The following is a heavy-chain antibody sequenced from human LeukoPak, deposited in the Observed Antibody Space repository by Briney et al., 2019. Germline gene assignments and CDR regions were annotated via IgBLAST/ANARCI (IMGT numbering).Heavy chain of an antibody. J-gene: IGHJ4*02. CDR2: IYSSGNT. V-gene: IGHV3-53*01. CDR3: ARGVTNIAVGDY. Sequence: GGSLRLSCAASGFTVSNNYMNWVRQAPGKGLEWVSIIYSSGNTYYADSVEGRFTISRHNSKNMLYLQMNSLRAEDTAVYYCARGVTNIAVGDYWGQGTLVTVSS. D-gene: IGHD6-19*01. CDR1: GFTVSNNY.